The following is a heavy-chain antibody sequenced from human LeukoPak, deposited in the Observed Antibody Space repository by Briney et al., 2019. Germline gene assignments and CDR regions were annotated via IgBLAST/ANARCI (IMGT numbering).Heavy chain of an antibody. CDR1: GFTFSSYE. CDR3: AREGYSYGWYYYYYYYMDV. J-gene: IGHJ6*03. D-gene: IGHD5-18*01. Sequence: GGSLRLSCAASGFTFSSYEVNWVRQAPGKGLEWVSYISSSGSTIYYADSVKGRFTISRDNAKNSLYLQMNSLRAEDTAVYYCAREGYSYGWYYYYYYYMDVWGKGTTVTVSS. CDR2: ISSSGSTI. V-gene: IGHV3-48*03.